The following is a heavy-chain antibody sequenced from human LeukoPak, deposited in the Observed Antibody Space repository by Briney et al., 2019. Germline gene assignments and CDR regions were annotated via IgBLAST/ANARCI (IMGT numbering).Heavy chain of an antibody. D-gene: IGHD3-3*01. J-gene: IGHJ4*02. CDR3: AREKVPVLYYFDY. CDR1: GFTFSGYW. Sequence: RSGGSLRLSCAASGFTFSGYWMHWVRHAPGKGLVWVSRINNDGSSTSYADSVKGRFTISRDNAKNTLYLQMNSLRAEDTAVYYCAREKVPVLYYFDYWGQGTLGTVSS. V-gene: IGHV3-74*01. CDR2: INNDGSST.